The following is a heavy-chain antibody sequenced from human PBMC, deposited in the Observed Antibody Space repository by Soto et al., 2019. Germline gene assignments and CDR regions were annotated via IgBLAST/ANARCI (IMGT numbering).Heavy chain of an antibody. Sequence: GGPLRLSCAASGFTFSSYAMSWVRQAPGKGLEWVSAISGSGGSTYYADSVKGRFTISRDNSKNTLYLQMNSLRAEDTAVYYCAKIKSGGQNIVVVAAAANYYYGMDVWGQGTTVTVSS. V-gene: IGHV3-23*01. J-gene: IGHJ6*02. CDR1: GFTFSSYA. CDR3: AKIKSGGQNIVVVAAAANYYYGMDV. CDR2: ISGSGGST. D-gene: IGHD2-15*01.